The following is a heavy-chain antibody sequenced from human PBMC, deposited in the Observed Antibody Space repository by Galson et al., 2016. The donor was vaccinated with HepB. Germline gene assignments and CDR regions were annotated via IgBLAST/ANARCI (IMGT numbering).Heavy chain of an antibody. V-gene: IGHV4-31*03. CDR3: ARGGRKGLWGYYFDF. Sequence: TLSLTCTVSGVSITSGGYYWSWIRQLPGKGLEWIGYIYHSGSTYYNSSLKSRVSISVDTSKNQFSLKLNSLTAADTAVYFCARGGRKGLWGYYFDFWGQGTLVTVSS. CDR1: GVSITSGGYY. J-gene: IGHJ4*02. D-gene: IGHD4/OR15-4a*01. CDR2: IYHSGST.